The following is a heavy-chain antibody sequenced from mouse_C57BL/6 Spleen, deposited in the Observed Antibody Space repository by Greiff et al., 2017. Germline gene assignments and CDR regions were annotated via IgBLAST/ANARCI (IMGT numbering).Heavy chain of an antibody. Sequence: QVQLQQSGAELVMPGASVKLSCKASGYTFTSYWMPWVKQRPGQGLEWIGEIDPSDSYTNYNQKFKGKSTLTVDKSSSTAYMQLSSLTSEDTAVYYGARLNYYGSSNWYFDVWGTGTTVTVSS. CDR2: IDPSDSYT. V-gene: IGHV1-69*01. CDR3: ARLNYYGSSNWYFDV. D-gene: IGHD1-1*01. J-gene: IGHJ1*03. CDR1: GYTFTSYW.